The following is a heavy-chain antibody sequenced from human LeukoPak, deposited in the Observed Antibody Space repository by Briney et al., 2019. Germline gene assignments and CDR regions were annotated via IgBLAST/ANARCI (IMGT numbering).Heavy chain of an antibody. J-gene: IGHJ4*02. D-gene: IGHD3-10*01. CDR1: GGSISSYY. Sequence: PSETLSLTCTVSGGSISSYYWSWIRQPPGKGLEWIGDIYYSGSTNYNPSLKSRVTISVDTSKNQVSLKLSSVTAADTAVYYCARVNSLLWFGRIDYWGQGTLVTVSS. CDR2: IYYSGST. V-gene: IGHV4-59*01. CDR3: ARVNSLLWFGRIDY.